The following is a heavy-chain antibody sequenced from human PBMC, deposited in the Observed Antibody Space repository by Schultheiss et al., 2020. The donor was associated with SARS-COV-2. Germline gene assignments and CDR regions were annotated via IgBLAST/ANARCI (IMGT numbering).Heavy chain of an antibody. D-gene: IGHD3-10*01. CDR3: ARFSVLLWFGELLTIDYYGMDV. V-gene: IGHV4-61*08. CDR1: GGSISSGGYY. CDR2: IYYTGST. Sequence: SETLSLTCTVSGGSISSGGYYWSWIRQHPGKGLEWIGYIYYTGSTNYSPSLKSRVTISVDMSKNQFSLKLNSVTAADTAVYYCARFSVLLWFGELLTIDYYGMDVWGQGTTVTVSS. J-gene: IGHJ6*02.